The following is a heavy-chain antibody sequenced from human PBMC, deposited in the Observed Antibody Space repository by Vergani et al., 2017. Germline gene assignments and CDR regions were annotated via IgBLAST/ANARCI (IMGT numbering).Heavy chain of an antibody. V-gene: IGHV4-31*01. CDR2: IYYSGST. D-gene: IGHD3-22*01. CDR3: ARGRGYYDSSGYYSKYYYYYYGMDV. J-gene: IGHJ6*02. CDR1: GGSISSGGYY. Sequence: QVQLQESGPGLVKPSQTLSLTCTVSGGSISSGGYYWSWIRQHPGKGLEWIGYIYYSGSTYYNPSLKCLVTISVDTSKNQFSLKLSSVTAADTAVYYCARGRGYYDSSGYYSKYYYYYYGMDVWGQGTTVTVSS.